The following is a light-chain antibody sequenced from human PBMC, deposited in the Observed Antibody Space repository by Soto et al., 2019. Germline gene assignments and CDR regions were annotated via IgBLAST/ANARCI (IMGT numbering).Light chain of an antibody. J-gene: IGKJ2*01. V-gene: IGKV3-15*01. CDR1: QSVSNN. CDR3: QQYDNWPYT. CDR2: GAS. Sequence: EIVMTHSPATLSVSPGERATLSCRASQSVSNNLAWYQQKRGQSPRLLIYGASNRSTAIPARFSGSGSGTEFTLTISSLQSEDFEVYFCQQYDNWPYTFGQGSKLEFK.